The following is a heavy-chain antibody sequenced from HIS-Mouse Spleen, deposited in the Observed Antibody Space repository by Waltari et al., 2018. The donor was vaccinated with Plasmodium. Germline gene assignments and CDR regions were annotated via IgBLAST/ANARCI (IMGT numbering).Heavy chain of an antibody. J-gene: IGHJ1*01. D-gene: IGHD6-13*01. CDR2: INPKSGGT. CDR3: ARVLGYKAAAGTFVEYFQH. CDR1: GYTFTGYY. V-gene: IGHV1-2*02. Sequence: QVQLVQSGAEVKKPGASVKVSCKASGYTFTGYYIHWVRQAPGQGLEWMGWINPKSGGTSEAQKCHGRVTMNTGTSISKAYMELSRLRSDDTVVYYCARVLGYKAAAGTFVEYFQHWGQGTLVTVSS.